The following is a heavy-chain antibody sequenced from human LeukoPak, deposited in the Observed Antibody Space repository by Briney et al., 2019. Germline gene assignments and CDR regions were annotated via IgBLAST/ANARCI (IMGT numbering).Heavy chain of an antibody. CDR3: ARGLPPPYYYGSGSYYKTVGFDY. D-gene: IGHD3-10*01. V-gene: IGHV4-34*01. CDR2: INHSGST. Sequence: SETLSLTCAVYGGSFSGYYWSWIRQPPGKGLEWIGEINHSGSTNYNPSLTRGGTISVAPSQHQFSLMLSSVTAADTAVYYCARGLPPPYYYGSGSYYKTVGFDYWGQGTLVTVSS. CDR1: GGSFSGYY. J-gene: IGHJ4*02.